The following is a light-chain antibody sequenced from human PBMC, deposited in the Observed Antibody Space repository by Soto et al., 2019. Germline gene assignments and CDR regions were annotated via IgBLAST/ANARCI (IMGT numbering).Light chain of an antibody. CDR3: CSYAGSYTVV. V-gene: IGLV2-11*01. CDR1: SSDVGVYNY. CDR2: DVS. J-gene: IGLJ1*01. Sequence: QSVLTQPRSVSGSPGQSVTISCTGTSSDVGVYNYVSWYQQYPGKAAKIMIYDVSKRPSGVPDRFSGSKSDNTASLTISGLQAEDEADYYCCSYAGSYTVVFGSGTKVTVL.